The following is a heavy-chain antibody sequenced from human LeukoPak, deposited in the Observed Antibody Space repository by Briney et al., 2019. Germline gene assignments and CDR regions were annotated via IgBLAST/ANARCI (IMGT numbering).Heavy chain of an antibody. CDR2: ISYDGSNK. CDR1: GFTFSSYA. Sequence: GGSLRLSCAASGFTFSSYAMHWVRQAPGKGLEWVAVISYDGSNKYYADSVKGRFTISRDNSKNTLYLQMNSLRAEDTAVYYCARSGVVPAAPVYYYSMDVWGQGTTVTVSS. J-gene: IGHJ6*02. CDR3: ARSGVVPAAPVYYYSMDV. D-gene: IGHD2-2*01. V-gene: IGHV3-30-3*01.